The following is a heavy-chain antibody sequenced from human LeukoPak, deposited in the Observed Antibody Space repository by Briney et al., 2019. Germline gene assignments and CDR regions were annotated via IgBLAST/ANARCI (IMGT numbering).Heavy chain of an antibody. Sequence: SETLSLTCTVSGGSISSYYWSWIRQPAGKGLEWIGRIYANGSTKYNPSLKSRVTISIDKSKNQFSLKLSSVTAADTAVYYCARAAVAGRLNYWGQGTLVTVSS. CDR2: IYANGST. CDR1: GGSISSYY. J-gene: IGHJ4*02. CDR3: ARAAVAGRLNY. V-gene: IGHV4-4*07. D-gene: IGHD6-19*01.